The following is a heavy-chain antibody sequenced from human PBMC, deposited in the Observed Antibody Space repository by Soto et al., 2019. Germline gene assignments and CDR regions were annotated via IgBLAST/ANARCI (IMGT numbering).Heavy chain of an antibody. Sequence: SETLSLTCTVSGGSISSYYWSWIRQPPGKGLEWIGYIYYSGSTNYNPSLKSRVTISVDTSKNQFSPKLSSVTAADTAVYYCARVARRSIAPFYWFDPWGQGTLVTVSS. CDR3: ARVARRSIAPFYWFDP. D-gene: IGHD6-6*01. CDR2: IYYSGST. CDR1: GGSISSYY. V-gene: IGHV4-59*01. J-gene: IGHJ5*02.